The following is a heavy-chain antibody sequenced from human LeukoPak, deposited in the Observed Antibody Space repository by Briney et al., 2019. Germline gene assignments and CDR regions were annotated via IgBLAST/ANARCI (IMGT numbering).Heavy chain of an antibody. D-gene: IGHD3-9*01. CDR2: ITGSGDRT. J-gene: IGHJ4*02. Sequence: GGSLRLSCAASGFTFSSYTMGWVRQAPGKGLEWVSCITGSGDRTFYADSAKGRFTISRDNSKNTLYLQVNSLRAEDTAVYYCAKGGRDIDYWGQGTLVTVSS. V-gene: IGHV3-23*01. CDR3: AKGGRDIDY. CDR1: GFTFSSYT.